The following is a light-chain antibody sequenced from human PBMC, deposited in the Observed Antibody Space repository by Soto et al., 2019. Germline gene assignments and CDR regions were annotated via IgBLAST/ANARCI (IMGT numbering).Light chain of an antibody. V-gene: IGLV2-14*03. CDR3: SSFTTISTLV. J-gene: IGLJ2*01. Sequence: QSALTQPASMSGSPGQSTTISCTGTSGDVGAFNYVSWFQQHPGRAPKIILYDVTSRPSGVSNRFSGSKSGNTASLTISGLQAEDEADYYCSSFTTISTLVFGGGTKVTVL. CDR2: DVT. CDR1: SGDVGAFNY.